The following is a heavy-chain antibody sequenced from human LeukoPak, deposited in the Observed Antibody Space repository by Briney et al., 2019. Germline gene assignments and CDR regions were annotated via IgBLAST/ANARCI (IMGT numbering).Heavy chain of an antibody. Sequence: SETLSLTCAVYGGSFSGYYWSWIRQPPGKGLEWIGEINHSGSTNYNPSLKSRVTISVDTSKNQFSLKLSSVTAADTAVYYCARGLEGVNDYWGQGTLVTVSS. CDR2: INHSGST. D-gene: IGHD3-10*01. CDR1: GGSFSGYY. J-gene: IGHJ4*02. CDR3: ARGLEGVNDY. V-gene: IGHV4-34*01.